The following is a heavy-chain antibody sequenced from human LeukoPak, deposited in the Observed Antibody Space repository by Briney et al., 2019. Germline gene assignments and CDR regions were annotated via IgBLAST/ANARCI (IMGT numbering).Heavy chain of an antibody. V-gene: IGHV3-64*05. CDR1: GFTFSSHT. Sequence: GGSLRLSCSASGFTFSSHTMHWVRQAPGKGLEYVSSTASDGAWTYYADSVKGRFTISRDNSKNTLYVQMSSLRVEDSALYHCVKDLSGTYSFDYWGQGTLVTVSS. J-gene: IGHJ4*02. D-gene: IGHD1-26*01. CDR3: VKDLSGTYSFDY. CDR2: TASDGAWT.